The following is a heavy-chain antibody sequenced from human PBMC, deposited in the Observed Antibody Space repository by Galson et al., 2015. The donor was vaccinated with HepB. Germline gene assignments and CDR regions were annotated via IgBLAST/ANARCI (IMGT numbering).Heavy chain of an antibody. CDR2: IIPIFGTA. CDR3: ARGAIDGFWSGFYYYGMDV. Sequence: SVKVSCKASGGTFSSYAISWVRQAPGQGLEWMGGIIPIFGTANYAQKFQGRVTITADKSTSTAYMELSSLRSEDTAVYYCARGAIDGFWSGFYYYGMDVWGQGTTVTVSS. D-gene: IGHD3-3*01. J-gene: IGHJ6*02. V-gene: IGHV1-69*06. CDR1: GGTFSSYA.